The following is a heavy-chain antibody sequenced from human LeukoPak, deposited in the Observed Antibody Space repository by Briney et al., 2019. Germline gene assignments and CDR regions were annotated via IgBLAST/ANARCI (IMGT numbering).Heavy chain of an antibody. D-gene: IGHD1-26*01. CDR1: GFTVSSNY. Sequence: GGSLRLCCAASGFTVSSNYMSWVRQAPGKGLEWVSVIYSGGSTYYADSVKGRFTISRHNSKNTLYLQMNSLRAEDTAVYYCASPGFVSGSYTFDYWGQGTLVTVSS. CDR2: IYSGGST. J-gene: IGHJ4*02. V-gene: IGHV3-53*04. CDR3: ASPGFVSGSYTFDY.